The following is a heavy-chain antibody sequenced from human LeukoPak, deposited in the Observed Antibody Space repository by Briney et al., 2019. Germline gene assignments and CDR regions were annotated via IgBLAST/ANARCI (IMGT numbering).Heavy chain of an antibody. D-gene: IGHD4-23*01. CDR3: ARVGGNSESYGWFGP. V-gene: IGHV4-34*01. CDR1: GGSFSGYY. CDR2: INHSGST. Sequence: TSETLSLTSSVYGGSFSGYYWSWIRQPPGKGLEWIGEINHSGSTNYNPSLKRRVTLSVDTSKNQFSLKLRSVTAADTAVYYCARVGGNSESYGWFGPWGQGSLVTVSS. J-gene: IGHJ5*02.